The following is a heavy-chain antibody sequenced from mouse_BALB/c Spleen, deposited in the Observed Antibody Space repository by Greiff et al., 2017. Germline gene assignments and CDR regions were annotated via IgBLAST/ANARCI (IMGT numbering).Heavy chain of an antibody. Sequence: VQLQESGPELVKPGALVKISCKASGYTFTSFDINWVKLRPGQGLEWIGWIYPVDGCTKYNEKFKGKATLTADKSSSTAYMQLSSLTSENSAVYFCARGSGNYVDAMDDWGQGTSVTVSS. CDR1: GYTFTSFD. D-gene: IGHD2-1*01. J-gene: IGHJ4*01. CDR3: ARGSGNYVDAMDD. CDR2: IYPVDGCT. V-gene: IGHV1S56*01.